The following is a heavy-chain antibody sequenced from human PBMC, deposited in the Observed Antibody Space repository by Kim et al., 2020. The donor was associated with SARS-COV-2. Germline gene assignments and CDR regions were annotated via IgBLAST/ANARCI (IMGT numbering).Heavy chain of an antibody. Sequence: SETLSLTCAVYGGSFSGYYWSWIRQPPGKGLEWIGEINHSGSTNYNPSLKSRVTISVDTSKNQFSLKLSSVTAADTAVYYCASWGRITMVRGGIVGDYWG. CDR2: INHSGST. CDR1: GGSFSGYY. V-gene: IGHV4-34*01. J-gene: IGHJ4*01. D-gene: IGHD3-10*01. CDR3: ASWGRITMVRGGIVGDY.